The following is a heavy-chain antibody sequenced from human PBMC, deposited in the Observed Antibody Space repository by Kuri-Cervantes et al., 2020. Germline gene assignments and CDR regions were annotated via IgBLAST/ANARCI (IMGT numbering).Heavy chain of an antibody. CDR2: ISYDGSNK. CDR3: AKEGIRTIFGVGEYYFDH. V-gene: IGHV3-30*07. CDR1: RFSLSSYA. Sequence: GGSLRLSCAASRFSLSSYAMHWVRQAPGKGLEWVAVISYDGSNKYYADSMKGRFTISRDNSKNTLYLQMNSLRAEDTAVYYCAKEGIRTIFGVGEYYFDHWGQGTLVTVSS. D-gene: IGHD3-3*01. J-gene: IGHJ4*02.